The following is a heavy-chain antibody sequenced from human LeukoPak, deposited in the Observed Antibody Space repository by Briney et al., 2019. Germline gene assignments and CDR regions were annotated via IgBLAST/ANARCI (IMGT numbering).Heavy chain of an antibody. J-gene: IGHJ3*02. CDR2: IYIGGSP. CDR3: ARSTFLSDAFDI. CDR1: GFTVSDNF. Sequence: GGSLRLSCAASGFTVSDNFMSWVRQAPGKGLEWLSVIYIGGSPYYADSVKGRFTISRDNSKNTLYLQMNSLRAEDTAVYYCARSTFLSDAFDIWGQGTMVTVPS. V-gene: IGHV3-66*01.